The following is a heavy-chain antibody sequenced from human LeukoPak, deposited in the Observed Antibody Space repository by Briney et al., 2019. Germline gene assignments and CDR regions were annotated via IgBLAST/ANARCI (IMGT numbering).Heavy chain of an antibody. Sequence: SETLSLTCTVSGDSISAGSFYWNWIRQPAGKRLEWIGHIFTSDSIHYDPSFKSRVTMSVDTSKNQFSLRLSSVTAADTAVYYCARAPLPTAHYFDFWGPGALVTVSS. D-gene: IGHD5-18*01. CDR3: ARAPLPTAHYFDF. J-gene: IGHJ4*02. CDR1: GDSISAGSFY. V-gene: IGHV4-61*09. CDR2: IFTSDSI.